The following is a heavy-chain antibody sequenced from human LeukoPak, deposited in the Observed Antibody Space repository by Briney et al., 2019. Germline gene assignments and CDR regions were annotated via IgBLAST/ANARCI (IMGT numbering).Heavy chain of an antibody. D-gene: IGHD3-3*01. V-gene: IGHV3-23*01. CDR3: AKSPRLYYDFWSGYAFDI. CDR1: GFTFSSYA. CDR2: ISGSGGST. J-gene: IGHJ3*02. Sequence: GGSLRLSCAASGFTFSSYAVSWVRQAPGKGLEWVSAISGSGGSTYYADSVKGRFTISRDNSKNTLYLQMNSLRAEDTAVYYCAKSPRLYYDFWSGYAFDIWGQGTMVTVSS.